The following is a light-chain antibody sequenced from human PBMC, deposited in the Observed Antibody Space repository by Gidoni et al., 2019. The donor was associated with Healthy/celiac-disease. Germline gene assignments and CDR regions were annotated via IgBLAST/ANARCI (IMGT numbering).Light chain of an antibody. CDR3: QQYDHRSLT. J-gene: IGKJ4*01. CDR1: QDSSNY. Sequence: DIQMTKSPSSLSASVGDRVTITCQASQDSSNYLNWYQQKPGKAPKLLLYDASNLEKGVLPRCSGSGAGTDFTFPISSLQPEDIVTYYCQQYDHRSLTFGGGTKVEIK. CDR2: DAS. V-gene: IGKV1-33*01.